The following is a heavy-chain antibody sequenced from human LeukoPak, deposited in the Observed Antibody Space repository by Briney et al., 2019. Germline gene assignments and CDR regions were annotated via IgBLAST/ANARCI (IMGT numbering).Heavy chain of an antibody. J-gene: IGHJ4*02. CDR2: ISSSSNYI. Sequence: GGSLRLSCAASGFTFSSYSMNWVRQAPGKGLEWVSSISSSSNYIYYADSVKGRFTISRDNAKNSLYLQMNSLRAEDTAVYYCARERSDYSNLIDYWGQGTLVTVSS. V-gene: IGHV3-21*01. CDR1: GFTFSSYS. CDR3: ARERSDYSNLIDY. D-gene: IGHD4-11*01.